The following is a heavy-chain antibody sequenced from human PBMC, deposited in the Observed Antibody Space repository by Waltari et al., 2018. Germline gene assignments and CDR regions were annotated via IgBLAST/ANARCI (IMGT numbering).Heavy chain of an antibody. D-gene: IGHD2-2*01. V-gene: IGHV3-21*01. Sequence: EGQLVESGGGLVKPGGSLRLSCAASGLSFGDYNLNWVRQDPGKGLEWVSYISSSSPYKYYADSVKCRFAISRDNAKNLLFLQMNSLRADDTAVYYCVRENCSVTSCFKHFDYWGRGILVTVSS. CDR2: ISSSSPYK. CDR3: VRENCSVTSCFKHFDY. J-gene: IGHJ4*02. CDR1: GLSFGDYN.